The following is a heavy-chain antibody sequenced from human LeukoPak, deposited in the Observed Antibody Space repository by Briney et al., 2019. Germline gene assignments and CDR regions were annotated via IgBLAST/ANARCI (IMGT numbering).Heavy chain of an antibody. D-gene: IGHD3-16*02. Sequence: SETLSLTCAVYGGSFSGYYWTWIRQPPGKGLEWIGEINHRGNTNYNPSLESRVTISVDTSKNQFSLNLRSVTAADTAVYYCARGKDDGVWGSYRFEPSWFDSWGQGTLVAVSS. V-gene: IGHV4-34*01. CDR1: GGSFSGYY. J-gene: IGHJ5*01. CDR2: INHRGNT. CDR3: ARGKDDGVWGSYRFEPSWFDS.